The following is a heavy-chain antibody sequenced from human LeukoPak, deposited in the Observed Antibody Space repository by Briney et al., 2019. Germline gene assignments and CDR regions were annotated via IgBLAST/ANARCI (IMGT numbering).Heavy chain of an antibody. J-gene: IGHJ4*02. CDR3: ARALYDSSGYYRFDY. V-gene: IGHV1-2*02. CDR2: INPNSGGT. D-gene: IGHD3-22*01. CDR1: GYTFTGYY. Sequence: ASVKVSCKASGYTFTGYYMHWVRQAPGQGLEWMGWINPNSGGTSYAQKFQGRVTMTRDMSTSTVYMELSSLRSEDTAVYYCARALYDSSGYYRFDYWGQGTLVTVSS.